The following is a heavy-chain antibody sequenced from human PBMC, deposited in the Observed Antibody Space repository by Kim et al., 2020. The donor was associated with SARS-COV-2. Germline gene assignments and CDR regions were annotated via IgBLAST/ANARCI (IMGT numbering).Heavy chain of an antibody. V-gene: IGHV3-9*01. D-gene: IGHD2-15*01. CDR3: AKDNFDCSGGSCYFDY. CDR2: ISWNSGSI. CDR1: GFTFDDYA. Sequence: GGSLRLSCAASGFTFDDYAMHWVRQAPGKGLEWVSGISWNSGSIGYADSVKGRFTISRDNAKNSLYLQMNSLRAEDTALYYCAKDNFDCSGGSCYFDYWG. J-gene: IGHJ4*03.